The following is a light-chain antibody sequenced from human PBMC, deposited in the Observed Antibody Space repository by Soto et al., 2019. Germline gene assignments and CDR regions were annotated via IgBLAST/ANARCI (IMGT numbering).Light chain of an antibody. CDR3: QQANSLPFT. CDR1: QGISSW. V-gene: IGKV1D-12*01. Sequence: DIQMTQSPSSVSASVGDRVTITCRASQGISSWLAWYQQKPGKAPKLLIFEASSLQSGVPSRFSGSGSGTEFTLTISNLQPEDFAIYHCQQANSLPFTFGGGTKVEMK. J-gene: IGKJ4*01. CDR2: EAS.